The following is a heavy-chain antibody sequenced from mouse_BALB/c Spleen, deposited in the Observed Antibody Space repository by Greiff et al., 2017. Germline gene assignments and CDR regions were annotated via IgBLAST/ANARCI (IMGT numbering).Heavy chain of an antibody. Sequence: QVQLKQSGAELVRPGVSVKISCKGSGYTFTDYAMHWVKQSHAKSLEWIGVISTYYGDASYNQKFKGKATMTVDKSSSTAYMELARLTSEDSAIYYCARRGLTGSSYYYAMDYWGQGTSVTVSS. CDR2: ISTYYGDA. J-gene: IGHJ4*01. D-gene: IGHD4-1*01. CDR3: ARRGLTGSSYYYAMDY. V-gene: IGHV1S137*01. CDR1: GYTFTDYA.